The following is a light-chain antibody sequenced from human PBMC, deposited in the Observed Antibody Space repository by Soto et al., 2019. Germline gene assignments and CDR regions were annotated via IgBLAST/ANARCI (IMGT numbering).Light chain of an antibody. CDR1: QSVSNSY. CDR3: QQYDSSPWT. CDR2: GAS. V-gene: IGKV3-20*01. Sequence: EIVLTQSPGTLSLFPGERATLSCRASQSVSNSYLAWYQQKPGQAPRLLIYGASNRATGIPDRFSGSGSGTDFSLTISRLEPEDFAVYSCQQYDSSPWTFGQGTKVEIK. J-gene: IGKJ1*01.